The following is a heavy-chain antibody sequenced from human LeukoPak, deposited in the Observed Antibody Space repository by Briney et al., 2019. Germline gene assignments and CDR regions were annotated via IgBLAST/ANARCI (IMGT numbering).Heavy chain of an antibody. CDR1: VGTFINYA. V-gene: IGHV1-69*04. Sequence: ASVNVSCKASVGTFINYAISWVRQAPGQGREGMGRIIPLLDISDYAQNFQGRVTITADKSTSIAYVELSSLSSEDTALYFCASGEGCGTNSCTLDHWGQGTLVTVSS. D-gene: IGHD2-8*01. CDR2: IIPLLDIS. CDR3: ASGEGCGTNSCTLDH. J-gene: IGHJ4*02.